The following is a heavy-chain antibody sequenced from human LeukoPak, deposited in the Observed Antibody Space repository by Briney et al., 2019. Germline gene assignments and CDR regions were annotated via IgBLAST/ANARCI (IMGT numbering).Heavy chain of an antibody. V-gene: IGHV4-59*01. J-gene: IGHJ3*02. CDR2: IYYTGST. CDR3: ARDRSSGYVADAFDI. CDR1: GGSINSNY. D-gene: IGHD3-22*01. Sequence: SETLSLTCTLSGGSINSNYWSWIRQPPGKGLEWIGYIYYTGSTKYNPSLGSRVTISIDTSKNQFSLKLRSVIAADTAVYYCARDRSSGYVADAFDIWGQWTMVVVSS.